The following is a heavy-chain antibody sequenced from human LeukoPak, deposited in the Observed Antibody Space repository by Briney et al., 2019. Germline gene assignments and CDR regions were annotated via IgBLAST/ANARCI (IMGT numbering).Heavy chain of an antibody. D-gene: IGHD2-2*02. CDR1: GYSFTSYW. J-gene: IGHJ5*02. Sequence: GESLKISCKGSGYSFTSYWIGWVRQMPGKGLEWMGITYPGDSDTRYSPSFQGQVTISADKSISTAYLQWSSLKASDTAMYYCARLAHKNCSSTSCYSWFDPWGQGTLVTVSS. CDR3: ARLAHKNCSSTSCYSWFDP. V-gene: IGHV5-51*01. CDR2: TYPGDSDT.